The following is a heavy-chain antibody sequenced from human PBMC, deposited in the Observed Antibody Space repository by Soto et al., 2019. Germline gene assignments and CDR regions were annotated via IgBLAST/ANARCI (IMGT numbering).Heavy chain of an antibody. CDR2: INPNSGGT. Sequence: ASVKVSCKASGYTFTGYHMHWVRQAPGQGLEWMGWINPNSGGTNYAQKFQGWVTMTRDTSISTAYMELSRLRSDDTAVYYCARAQSPHYYYGMDVWGQGTTVTVSS. CDR1: GYTFTGYH. CDR3: ARAQSPHYYYGMDV. V-gene: IGHV1-2*04. J-gene: IGHJ6*02.